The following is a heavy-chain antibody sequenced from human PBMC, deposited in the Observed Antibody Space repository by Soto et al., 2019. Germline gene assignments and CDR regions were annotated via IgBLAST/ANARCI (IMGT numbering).Heavy chain of an antibody. V-gene: IGHV1-18*01. D-gene: IGHD3-3*02. CDR1: GYTFTSYG. Sequence: QVQLVQSGAEVKKPGASVKVSCKASGYTFTSYGISWVRQGPGQGLEWIGWISAYNGNTNYAQKLQGRVTMTTDTSTSTPYMELRSLRSDDTAVYYCARDSIFGVVITPMYYFDYWGQGTLVTVSS. J-gene: IGHJ4*02. CDR2: ISAYNGNT. CDR3: ARDSIFGVVITPMYYFDY.